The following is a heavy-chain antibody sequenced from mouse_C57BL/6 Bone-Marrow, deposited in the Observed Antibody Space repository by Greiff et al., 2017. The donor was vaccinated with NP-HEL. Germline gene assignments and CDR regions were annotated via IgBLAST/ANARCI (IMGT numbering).Heavy chain of an antibody. CDR3: ARVGWSHWYFDV. Sequence: EVQLVESGGGLVKPGGSLKLSCAASGFTFSSYAMSWVRQTPEKRLEWVATISDGGSYTYYTDNVKGRFTISSDTAKNNLYLQMSHLKSEDTAMYYCARVGWSHWYFDVWGTGTTVTVSS. V-gene: IGHV5-4*01. CDR1: GFTFSSYA. D-gene: IGHD1-1*02. J-gene: IGHJ1*03. CDR2: ISDGGSYT.